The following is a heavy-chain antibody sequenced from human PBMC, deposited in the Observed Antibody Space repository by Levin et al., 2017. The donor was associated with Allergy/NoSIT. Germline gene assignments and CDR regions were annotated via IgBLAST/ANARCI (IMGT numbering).Heavy chain of an antibody. CDR2: ISSSSSTI. D-gene: IGHD3-22*01. CDR3: ARDRSSGYYGTFDY. Sequence: LSLTCAASGFTFSSYSMNWVRQAPGKGLEWISYISSSSSTIYYADSVKGRFTISRDNVKNSLYLQMNSLRDEDTAVYYCARDRSSGYYGTFDYWGQGTLVTVSS. V-gene: IGHV3-48*02. CDR1: GFTFSSYS. J-gene: IGHJ4*02.